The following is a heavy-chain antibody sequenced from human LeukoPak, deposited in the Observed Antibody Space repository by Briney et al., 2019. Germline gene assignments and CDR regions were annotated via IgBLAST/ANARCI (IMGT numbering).Heavy chain of an antibody. D-gene: IGHD3-22*01. CDR3: ARSYYDSSGYSYYFDY. CDR1: GYTFTGYY. CDR2: IIPILGIA. V-gene: IGHV1-69*02. Sequence: GASVKVSCKASGYTFTGYYMHWVRQAPGQGLEWMGRIIPILGIANYAQKFQGRVTITADKSTSTAYMELSSLRSEDTAVYYCARSYYDSSGYSYYFDYWGQGTLVTVSS. J-gene: IGHJ4*02.